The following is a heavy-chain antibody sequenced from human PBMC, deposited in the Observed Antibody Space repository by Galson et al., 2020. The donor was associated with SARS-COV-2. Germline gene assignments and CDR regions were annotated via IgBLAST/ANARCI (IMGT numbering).Heavy chain of an antibody. CDR1: GYTLTELY. CDR3: ATALAIVVVPAAIQPSYKYYYGMDF. D-gene: IGHD2-2*01. Sequence: ASVKVSCKVSGYTLTELYIHWVRQPPGKGLEWMGGFHHEDGETIYAQKLQVRVTMTQDTSTDTAYMELSTLRSEDTAVYYCATALAIVVVPAAIQPSYKYYYGMDFWGQGTTVTVSS. CDR2: FHHEDGET. J-gene: IGHJ6*02. V-gene: IGHV1-24*01.